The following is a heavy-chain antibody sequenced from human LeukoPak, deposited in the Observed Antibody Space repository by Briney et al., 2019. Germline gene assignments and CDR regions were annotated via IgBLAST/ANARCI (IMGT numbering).Heavy chain of an antibody. CDR3: ARAPFTYDSSGDSFDI. CDR1: GFTVSSNY. Sequence: GGSLRLSCAASGFTVSSNYMSWVRQAPGKGLEWVSGIYSGGSTYYADSVKGRFTVSRDNSKNTLYLQMNSLRAEDTAVYYCARAPFTYDSSGDSFDIWGQGTMVTVSS. V-gene: IGHV3-66*01. CDR2: IYSGGST. D-gene: IGHD3-22*01. J-gene: IGHJ3*02.